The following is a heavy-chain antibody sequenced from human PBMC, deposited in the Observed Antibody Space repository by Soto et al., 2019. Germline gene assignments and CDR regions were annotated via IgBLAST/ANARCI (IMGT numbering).Heavy chain of an antibody. CDR1: GGSISSYY. CDR3: ARLIGDSWLDS. J-gene: IGHJ5*01. V-gene: IGHV4-59*08. Sequence: SETQSLTCTVSGGSISSYYLSWIRPPPGKGLEWIGYIYYSGSTNYNPSLKSRVTISVDTSNNQLSLQLNSVTPDDTAVYYCARLIGDSWLDSWGQGTLVTVSS. CDR2: IYYSGST.